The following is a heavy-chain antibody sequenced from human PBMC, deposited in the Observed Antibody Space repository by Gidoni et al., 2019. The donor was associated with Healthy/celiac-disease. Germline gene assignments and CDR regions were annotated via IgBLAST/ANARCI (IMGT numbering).Heavy chain of an antibody. V-gene: IGHV4-61*02. D-gene: IGHD3-10*01. Sequence: VQLQESGPGLVKPSQTLSLTCSDSGGYISSGSYFWSWIRQPAGKGLEWMGRIYSSGSTNYNPSLKSRLTISIDTSKNQFSLELTSVTAADTAVYYCARGGKLWFGVGGPWGLGTLVTVSS. J-gene: IGHJ5*02. CDR1: GGYISSGSYF. CDR3: ARGGKLWFGVGGP. CDR2: IYSSGST.